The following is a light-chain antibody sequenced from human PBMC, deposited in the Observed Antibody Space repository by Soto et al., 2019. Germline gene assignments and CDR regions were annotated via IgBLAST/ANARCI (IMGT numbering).Light chain of an antibody. J-gene: IGLJ3*02. CDR1: SSDVGGYNY. CDR2: EVS. CDR3: SSYAGNNNLV. V-gene: IGLV2-8*01. Sequence: QSALTQPPSASGSPGQSVTISCTGTSSDVGGYNYVSWYQQHPGKAPKLMIYEVSKRPSGVPDRFSGSKSGNTASLTVSGLQAEDVADYYCSSYAGNNNLVFGGGTKVTVL.